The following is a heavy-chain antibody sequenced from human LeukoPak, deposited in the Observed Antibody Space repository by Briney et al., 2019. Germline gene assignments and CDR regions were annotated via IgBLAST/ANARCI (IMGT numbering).Heavy chain of an antibody. V-gene: IGHV3-23*01. Sequence: GGSLRLSCAASEFTFSNYAMAWDRQAPGQGLQWVSAISGGGGSTSYADSVKGRFTISRDNSKNTLYLQMNSLRPEDTAVYYCAKGGAAADYYFDYWGQGTLVIVSS. D-gene: IGHD6-13*01. CDR1: EFTFSNYA. J-gene: IGHJ4*02. CDR3: AKGGAAADYYFDY. CDR2: ISGGGGST.